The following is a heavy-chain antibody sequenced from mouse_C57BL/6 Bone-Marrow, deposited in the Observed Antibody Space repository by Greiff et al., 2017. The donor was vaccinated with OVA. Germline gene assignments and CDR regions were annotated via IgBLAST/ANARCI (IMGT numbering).Heavy chain of an antibody. CDR2: ISSGSSTI. D-gene: IGHD2-5*01. Sequence: EVHLVESGGGLVKPGGSLKLSCAASGFTFSDYGMHWVRQAPEKGLEWVAYISSGSSTIYYADTVKGRFTISRDNAKNTLFLQMTSLRSEDTAMYYCARHPSNYSAMDYWGQGTSDTVSS. CDR1: GFTFSDYG. J-gene: IGHJ4*01. CDR3: ARHPSNYSAMDY. V-gene: IGHV5-17*01.